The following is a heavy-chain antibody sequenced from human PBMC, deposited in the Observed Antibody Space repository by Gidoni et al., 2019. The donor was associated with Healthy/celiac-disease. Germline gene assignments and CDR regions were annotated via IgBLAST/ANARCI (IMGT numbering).Heavy chain of an antibody. CDR3: AKILERRRGRDDY. CDR2: ISYDGSNK. V-gene: IGHV3-30*18. Sequence: QVQLVESGGGLVQPGRSLRLSCAASGFTFSSYGMHWVRQAPGKGLEWVAVISYDGSNKYYADSVKGRFTISRDNSKNTRYLQMNSLRAEDTAVYYCAKILERRRGRDDYWGQGTLVTVSS. CDR1: GFTFSSYG. D-gene: IGHD1-1*01. J-gene: IGHJ4*02.